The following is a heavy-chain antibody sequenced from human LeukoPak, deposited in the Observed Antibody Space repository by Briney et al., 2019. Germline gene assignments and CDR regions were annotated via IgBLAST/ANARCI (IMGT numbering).Heavy chain of an antibody. CDR3: AREVKYSSSSIMFYFNY. Sequence: GASVKVSCKASGGTFSSYAISWVRQAPGQGLEWMGGIIPIFGTANYAQKFQGRVTITADKSTSTAYMELSSLRSEDTAVYYCAREVKYSSSSIMFYFNYWGQGTLVTVSS. D-gene: IGHD6-6*01. V-gene: IGHV1-69*06. CDR2: IIPIFGTA. J-gene: IGHJ4*02. CDR1: GGTFSSYA.